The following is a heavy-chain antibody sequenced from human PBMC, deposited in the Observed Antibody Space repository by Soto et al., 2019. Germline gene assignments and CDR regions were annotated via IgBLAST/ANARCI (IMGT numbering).Heavy chain of an antibody. Sequence: QVQLVQSGAEVKKPGASVKVSCKASGYTFTSYGISWVRQAPGQGLEWMGWISTYNGNTIYAQKLQGRVTMTTDTATSTAYMELRSLISDDTAVYYCARDGQTTMVRGVRGGSYNYYGMDVWGQGTTVTVSS. CDR1: GYTFTSYG. CDR2: ISTYNGNT. J-gene: IGHJ6*02. CDR3: ARDGQTTMVRGVRGGSYNYYGMDV. D-gene: IGHD3-10*01. V-gene: IGHV1-18*04.